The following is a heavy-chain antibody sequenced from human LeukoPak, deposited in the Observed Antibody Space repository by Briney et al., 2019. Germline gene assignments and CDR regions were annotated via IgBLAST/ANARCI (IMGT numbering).Heavy chain of an antibody. CDR2: VSAWNGNT. Sequence: GASVKVSCKPSGYSFTRFGISWVRQAPGQGLEWMGWVSAWNGNTKYGQKFQDRVIMTRDTSTSTVYMELRSLRSDDTAVYYCARGTHSDCSAGACYLLDVWGQGTTVTVSS. CDR1: GYSFTRFG. V-gene: IGHV1-18*01. J-gene: IGHJ6*02. CDR3: ARGTHSDCSAGACYLLDV. D-gene: IGHD2-15*01.